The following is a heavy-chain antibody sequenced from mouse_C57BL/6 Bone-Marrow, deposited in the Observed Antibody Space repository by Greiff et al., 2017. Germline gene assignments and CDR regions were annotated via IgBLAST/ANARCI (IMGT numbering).Heavy chain of an antibody. V-gene: IGHV14-4*01. CDR2: IDPENGDT. Sequence: EVQLQESGAELVRPGASVKLSCTASGFNIKDDYMHWVKQRPEQGLEWLGWIDPENGDTESASKFQGKATITADTSSNTAYLELSSLTSEDTAVYYCTTWWFAYWGQGTLVTVSA. J-gene: IGHJ3*01. CDR1: GFNIKDDY. CDR3: TTWWFAY.